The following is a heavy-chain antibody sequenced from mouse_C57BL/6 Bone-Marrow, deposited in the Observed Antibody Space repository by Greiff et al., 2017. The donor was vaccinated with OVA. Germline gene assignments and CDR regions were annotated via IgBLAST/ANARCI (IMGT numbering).Heavy chain of an antibody. CDR3: ARRGYGSSYDFDY. D-gene: IGHD1-1*01. J-gene: IGHJ2*01. CDR1: GFTFSSYG. CDR2: ISSGGSYT. V-gene: IGHV5-6*01. Sequence: EVQRVESGGDLVKPGGSLKLSCAASGFTFSSYGMSWVRQTPDKRLEWVATISSGGSYTYYPDSVKGRYTISRDNAKNTLYLQMSSLQSEDTAMYYCARRGYGSSYDFDYWGQGTTLTVSS.